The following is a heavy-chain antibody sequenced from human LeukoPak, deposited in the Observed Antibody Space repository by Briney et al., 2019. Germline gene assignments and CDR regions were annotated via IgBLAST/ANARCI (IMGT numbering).Heavy chain of an antibody. J-gene: IGHJ4*02. Sequence: GGSLRLSCTASGFTFSSQWMGWVRQALGKGLEWVANIRQDGSETQYVDSMKGRFTISRDNAKNSSYLQMNSLRAEDTAMYYCVTTTRSRASDYWGQGTLVTVSS. CDR3: VTTTRSRASDY. V-gene: IGHV3-7*01. CDR2: IRQDGSET. CDR1: GFTFSSQW. D-gene: IGHD1-26*01.